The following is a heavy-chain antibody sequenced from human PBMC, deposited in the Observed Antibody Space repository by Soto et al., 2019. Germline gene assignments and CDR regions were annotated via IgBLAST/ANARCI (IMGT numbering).Heavy chain of an antibody. D-gene: IGHD3-10*01. V-gene: IGHV1-69*13. J-gene: IGHJ5*02. CDR2: IIPIFGTA. CDR3: ARDRITMVRGVENWFDP. CDR1: GGTFSSYA. Sequence: GASVKVSCKASGGTFSSYAISWVRQAPGQGLEWMGGIIPIFGTANYAQKFQGRVTITADESTSTAYMELSSLRSEDTAVYYCARDRITMVRGVENWFDPWGQGTLVTVSS.